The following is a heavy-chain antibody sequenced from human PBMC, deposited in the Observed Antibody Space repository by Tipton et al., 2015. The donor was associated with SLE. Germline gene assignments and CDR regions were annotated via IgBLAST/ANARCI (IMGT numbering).Heavy chain of an antibody. CDR1: GFTFSSYW. J-gene: IGHJ4*02. Sequence: SLRLSCAASGFTFSSYWMSWVRQAPGKGLEWVANIKQDGSEKYYVDSVKGRFTISRDNAKNSLYLQMNSLRAEDTAVYYCARDRVRYCSGGSCPGDYWGQGALVTVSS. CDR2: IKQDGSEK. CDR3: ARDRVRYCSGGSCPGDY. V-gene: IGHV3-7*05. D-gene: IGHD2-15*01.